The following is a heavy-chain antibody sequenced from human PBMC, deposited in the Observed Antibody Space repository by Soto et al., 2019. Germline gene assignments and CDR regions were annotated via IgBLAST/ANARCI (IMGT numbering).Heavy chain of an antibody. D-gene: IGHD6-19*01. J-gene: IGHJ4*02. CDR1: GYTFTSYG. CDR3: ASAALGGAVAASVY. CDR2: ISAYNGNT. V-gene: IGHV1-18*01. Sequence: QVQLVQSGAEVKKPGASVKVSCKASGYTFTSYGFNWVRQAPGQGLEWMGWISAYNGNTNYAQKLQGRVTMTTDTSTSTAYMELRSLRSDDTAVYYCASAALGGAVAASVYWGQGTLVTVSS.